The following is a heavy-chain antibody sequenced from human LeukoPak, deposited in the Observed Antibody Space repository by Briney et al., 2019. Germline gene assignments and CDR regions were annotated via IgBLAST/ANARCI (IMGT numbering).Heavy chain of an antibody. V-gene: IGHV3-23*01. CDR3: AKAPVTTCRGAFCYPFDY. Sequence: GGSLRLSCAASGFSFRSFAMSWVRQAPGKGLEWVSSVIASGGTTYYVDSVKGRFTISRDNSKNTLFLQMNRLRPEDAAVYYCAKAPVTTCRGAFCYPFDYWGLGTLVTVSS. J-gene: IGHJ4*02. CDR2: VIASGGTT. CDR1: GFSFRSFA. D-gene: IGHD2-15*01.